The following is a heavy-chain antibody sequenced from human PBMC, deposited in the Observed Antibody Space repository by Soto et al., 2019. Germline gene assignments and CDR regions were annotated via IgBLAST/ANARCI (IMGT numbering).Heavy chain of an antibody. J-gene: IGHJ4*02. CDR3: ARGLAYYYDSSGPKYDY. CDR2: MNPNSGNT. CDR1: GYTFTSYD. Sequence: GASVKVSCKASGYTFTSYDINWVRQATGQGLEWMGWMNPNSGNTGYAQKFQGRVTMTRNTSISTAYMELSSLRSEDTAVYYCARGLAYYYDSSGPKYDYWGQGTLVTAPQ. V-gene: IGHV1-8*01. D-gene: IGHD3-22*01.